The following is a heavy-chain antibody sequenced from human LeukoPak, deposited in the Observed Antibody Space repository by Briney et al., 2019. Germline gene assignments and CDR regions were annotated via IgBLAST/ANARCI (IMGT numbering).Heavy chain of an antibody. CDR2: ISGSGGST. D-gene: IGHD3-10*01. CDR3: AKPPLIGYGSGEFRVPLYYFDY. J-gene: IGHJ4*02. Sequence: GGSLRLSCAASGLTFSSYAMGWVRQAPGKGLEWVSAISGSGGSTYYADSVKGRFTISRDNSKNTLYLQMNSLRAEDTAVYYCAKPPLIGYGSGEFRVPLYYFDYWGQGTLVTVSS. CDR1: GLTFSSYA. V-gene: IGHV3-23*01.